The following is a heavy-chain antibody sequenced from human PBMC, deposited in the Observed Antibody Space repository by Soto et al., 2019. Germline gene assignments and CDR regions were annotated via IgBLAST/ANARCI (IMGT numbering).Heavy chain of an antibody. CDR1: GGSISSYY. CDR2: IYYSGST. J-gene: IGHJ4*02. D-gene: IGHD3-22*01. V-gene: IGHV4-59*01. Sequence: SETLSLTCTVSGGSISSYYWSWVRQPPGKGLEWIGYIYYSGSTNYNPSLKSRVTISVDTSKNQFSLKLSSVTAADTAVYYCARGSYYYDSSGYLPPGFDYWGQGTLVTVSS. CDR3: ARGSYYYDSSGYLPPGFDY.